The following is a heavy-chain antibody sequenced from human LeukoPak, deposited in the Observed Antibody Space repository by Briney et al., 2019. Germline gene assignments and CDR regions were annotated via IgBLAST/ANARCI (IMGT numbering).Heavy chain of an antibody. V-gene: IGHV4-38-2*02. CDR2: ICHSGST. CDR1: GYSISSGYY. J-gene: IGHJ4*02. D-gene: IGHD5-12*01. Sequence: SETLSLTCTVSGYSISSGYYWGWIRQPPGKGLEWIGSICHSGSTYYNPSLKSRVTISVDTSKNQFSLKLSSVTAADTAVYYCARDRGIVATQFDYWGQGTLVTVSS. CDR3: ARDRGIVATQFDY.